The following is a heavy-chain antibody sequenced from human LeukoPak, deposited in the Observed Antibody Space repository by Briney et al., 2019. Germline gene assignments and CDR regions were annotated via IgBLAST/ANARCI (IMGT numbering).Heavy chain of an antibody. CDR3: ARDLYPIAVAGAFGWFDP. CDR1: GYTFTSCG. J-gene: IGHJ5*02. V-gene: IGHV1-18*01. D-gene: IGHD6-19*01. Sequence: GASVKVSCKASGYTFTSCGISWVRQAPGQGLEWMGWISAYNGNTNYAQKLQGRVTMTTDTSTSTAYMELRSLRSDDTAVYYCARDLYPIAVAGAFGWFDPWGQGTLVTVSS. CDR2: ISAYNGNT.